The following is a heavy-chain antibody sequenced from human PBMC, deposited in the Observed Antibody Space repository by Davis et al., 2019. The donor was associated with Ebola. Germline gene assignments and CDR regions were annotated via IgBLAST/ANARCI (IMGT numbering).Heavy chain of an antibody. CDR3: ASIVATTNPPYYYYGMDV. D-gene: IGHD5-12*01. CDR1: GYTFTSYD. Sequence: ASVKVSCKASGYTFTSYDINWVRQATGQGLEWMGWMNPNSGNTGYAQKFQGRVTMTRNTSTSTAYMELRSLRSDDTAVYYCASIVATTNPPYYYYGMDVWGQGTAVTVSS. V-gene: IGHV1-8*01. CDR2: MNPNSGNT. J-gene: IGHJ6*02.